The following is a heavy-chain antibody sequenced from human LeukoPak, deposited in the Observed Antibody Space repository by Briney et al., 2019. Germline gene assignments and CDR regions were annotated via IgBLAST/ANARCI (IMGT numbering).Heavy chain of an antibody. J-gene: IGHJ6*03. Sequence: SETLSLTCAVYGGSFSGYYWSWIRQPPGKGLEWIGEINHSGSTNYNPSLKSRVTISVDTSKNQFSLKLSSVTAADTAVYYCARGREVTTVTTSYYYYYMDVWGKGTTVTVSS. D-gene: IGHD4-17*01. V-gene: IGHV4-34*01. CDR3: ARGREVTTVTTSYYYYYMDV. CDR1: GGSFSGYY. CDR2: INHSGST.